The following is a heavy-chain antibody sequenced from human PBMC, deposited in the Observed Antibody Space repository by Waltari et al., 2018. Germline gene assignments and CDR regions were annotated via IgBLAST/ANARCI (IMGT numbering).Heavy chain of an antibody. CDR3: ATESVAVAGSYYYYGMDV. Sequence: QVQLVQSGAEVKKPGASVKVSCKASGYTFTSYDITWVRQATGHGLEWMGWMNPNSGNTGDAQKFQGRVTMTRNTSISTAYMELSSLRSEDTAVYYCATESVAVAGSYYYYGMDVWGQGTTVTVSS. J-gene: IGHJ6*02. CDR2: MNPNSGNT. D-gene: IGHD6-19*01. V-gene: IGHV1-8*01. CDR1: GYTFTSYD.